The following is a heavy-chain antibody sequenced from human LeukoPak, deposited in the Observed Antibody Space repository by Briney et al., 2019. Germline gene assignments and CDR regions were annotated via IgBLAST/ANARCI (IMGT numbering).Heavy chain of an antibody. CDR3: ARGHYGDYIPLIDY. CDR2: IYYSGST. CDR1: GGSISSGDYY. D-gene: IGHD4-17*01. J-gene: IGHJ4*02. V-gene: IGHV4-30-4*01. Sequence: SETLSLTCTVSGGSISSGDYYWSWIRQPPGKGLEGIGYIYYSGSTYYNPSLKSRVTISVDTSKNQFSLKLSSVTAADTAVYYCARGHYGDYIPLIDYWGQGTLVTVSS.